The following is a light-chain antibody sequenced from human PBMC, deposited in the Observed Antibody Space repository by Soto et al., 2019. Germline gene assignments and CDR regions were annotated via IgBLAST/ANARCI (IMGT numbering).Light chain of an antibody. CDR1: QTVSNNY. J-gene: IGKJ3*01. CDR3: HQYGTAPLT. CDR2: GAS. V-gene: IGKV3-20*01. Sequence: EIVLTQSPGTLSLSPGDRATLSCRASQTVSNNYLAWCQQKPGQAPRVIMYGASRRATGIPDRFSGGGSGTDFTLTISRLEPEDFSVYYCHQYGTAPLTFGPGTKVDIK.